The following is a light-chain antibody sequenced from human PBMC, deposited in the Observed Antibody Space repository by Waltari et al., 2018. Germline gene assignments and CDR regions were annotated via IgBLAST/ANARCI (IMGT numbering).Light chain of an antibody. CDR3: SSYAAYNTVI. CDR1: SGDVGNYNL. CDR2: GVN. J-gene: IGLJ2*01. V-gene: IGLV2-23*02. Sequence: QSTLTQPASVSGSLGQSTTISCIGTSGDVGNYNLVSWYQQHPGKAPKFMIYGVNKRPSGVSNRFSGSKSGNTASLTISGLQGEDEAIYFCSSYAAYNTVIFGGGTKVTVL.